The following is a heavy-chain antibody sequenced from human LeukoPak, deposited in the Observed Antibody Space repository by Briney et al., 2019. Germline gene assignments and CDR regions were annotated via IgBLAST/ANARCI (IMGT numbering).Heavy chain of an antibody. J-gene: IGHJ6*03. D-gene: IGHD3-10*01. CDR2: ISAYNGNT. V-gene: IGHV1-18*01. CDR3: ARAGSGSYYYYMDV. Sequence: ASVKVSCKASGYTFTSYGISWVRQAPGQGLDWMGWISAYNGNTNYAQKLQGRVTMTTDTSTSTAYMELRSLRSDDTAVYYCARAGSGSYYYYMDVWGKGTTVTISS. CDR1: GYTFTSYG.